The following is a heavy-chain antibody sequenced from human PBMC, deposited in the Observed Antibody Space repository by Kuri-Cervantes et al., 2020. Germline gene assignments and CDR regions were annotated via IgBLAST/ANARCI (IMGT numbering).Heavy chain of an antibody. Sequence: SETLSLTCTVSGDSISTFYCSWIRQPPGKGLEWIGYVYYSGSTYYNPSLKSRVTISVDTSKNQFSLKLSSVTAADTAVYYCARGSWEGWFDPWGQGTLVTVSS. CDR3: ARGSWEGWFDP. CDR1: GDSISTFY. D-gene: IGHD2-15*01. CDR2: VYYSGST. J-gene: IGHJ5*02. V-gene: IGHV4-59*12.